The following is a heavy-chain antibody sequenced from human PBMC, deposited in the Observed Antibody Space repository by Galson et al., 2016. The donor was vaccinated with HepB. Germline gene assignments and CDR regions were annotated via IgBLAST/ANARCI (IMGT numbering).Heavy chain of an antibody. V-gene: IGHV3-30-3*01. CDR1: GFTFSPYP. CDR3: ARGELERGNNFDY. J-gene: IGHJ4*02. CDR2: ISYDGSNK. D-gene: IGHD1-1*01. Sequence: SLRLSCAASGFTFSPYPMHWVRQAPGKVLEWVAVISYDGSNKYYADSVKGRFTISRDNSKSTLYLEMNSLRPEDTAVYYCARGELERGNNFDYWGQGTLVTVS.